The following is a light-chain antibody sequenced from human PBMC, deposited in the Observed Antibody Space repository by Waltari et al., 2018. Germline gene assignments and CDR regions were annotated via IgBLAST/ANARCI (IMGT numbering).Light chain of an antibody. CDR2: KDS. Sequence: SYELTQPSSVSVSPGQTARLTCSGNGLPAAYSYCYQQKAGQAPLVVIFKDSSRPAGSPGRFSGYKAGKTVTLKITEVRADDEADYYCQSAHSDAKYVVFGGGTKLTVL. CDR1: GLPAAY. J-gene: IGLJ2*01. CDR3: QSAHSDAKYVV. V-gene: IGLV3-25*03.